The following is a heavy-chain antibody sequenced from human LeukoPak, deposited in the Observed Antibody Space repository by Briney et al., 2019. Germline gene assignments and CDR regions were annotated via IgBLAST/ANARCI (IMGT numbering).Heavy chain of an antibody. Sequence: GGSLRLSCAASGFTFSSFWMHWVRQAPGKGLVWVSRINIDGSSTAYADSVKGRFTISRDNAKNTLFLQMNSLRAEDTAVFYCASGGPGAYFDYWGQGTLVTVSS. D-gene: IGHD1-14*01. CDR1: GFTFSSFW. CDR3: ASGGPGAYFDY. V-gene: IGHV3-74*01. CDR2: INIDGSST. J-gene: IGHJ4*02.